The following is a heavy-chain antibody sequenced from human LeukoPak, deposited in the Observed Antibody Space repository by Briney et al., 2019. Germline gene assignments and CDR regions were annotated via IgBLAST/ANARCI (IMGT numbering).Heavy chain of an antibody. Sequence: SETLSLTCAVYGGSFSGYYWSWIRQPPGKGLEWIGEINHSGSTNYNPSLKSRVTISVDTSKNQFSLKLSSVTAADTAVYYCARNIVVVVAATGHNWFDPWGQGTLVTVSS. V-gene: IGHV4-34*01. D-gene: IGHD2-15*01. CDR3: ARNIVVVVAATGHNWFDP. CDR2: INHSGST. J-gene: IGHJ5*02. CDR1: GGSFSGYY.